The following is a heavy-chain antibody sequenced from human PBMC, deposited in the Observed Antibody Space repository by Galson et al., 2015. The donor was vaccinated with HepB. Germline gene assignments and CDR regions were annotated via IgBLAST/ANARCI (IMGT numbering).Heavy chain of an antibody. Sequence: SVKVSCKASGYTFTSYGISWVRQAPGQGLEWMGWISAYNGNTNYAQKLQGRVTMTTDTSTSTVYMELRSLISDDTALYYCAREDCSGGSCYPGDYWGQGTLVIVSS. V-gene: IGHV1-18*04. J-gene: IGHJ4*02. CDR2: ISAYNGNT. D-gene: IGHD2-15*01. CDR1: GYTFTSYG. CDR3: AREDCSGGSCYPGDY.